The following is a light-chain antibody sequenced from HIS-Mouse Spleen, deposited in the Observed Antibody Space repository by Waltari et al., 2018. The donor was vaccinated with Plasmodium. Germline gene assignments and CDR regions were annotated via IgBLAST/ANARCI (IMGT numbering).Light chain of an antibody. CDR2: AAS. V-gene: IGKV1-8*01. J-gene: IGKJ3*01. CDR1: QGISSY. CDR3: QQYYSYPFT. Sequence: AIRMTQSPSSFSASTGDSVTITCRASQGISSYLAWYQQKPGKAPKLLIYAASTLQCGVQSRFSGSVSGTDFTLTISFLKSEDFATYYCQQYYSYPFTFDPGTKVDIK.